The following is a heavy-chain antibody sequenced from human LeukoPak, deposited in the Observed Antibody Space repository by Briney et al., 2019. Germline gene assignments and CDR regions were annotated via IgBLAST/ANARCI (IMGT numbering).Heavy chain of an antibody. CDR1: GGSISTSSYY. J-gene: IGHJ5*01. V-gene: IGHV4-39*01. D-gene: IGHD2-2*03. CDR3: ARQGGGHCIGTSCPAVNWFDP. Sequence: KPSETLSLTCTVSGGSISTSSYYWGWIRQSPGEGLEWIGDIEPSGRTNYNPSLKSRVTISVDTSKKQFSLKLSSLTAADTAVFFCARQGGGHCIGTSCPAVNWFDPWGPGTLVTVSS. CDR2: IEPSGRT.